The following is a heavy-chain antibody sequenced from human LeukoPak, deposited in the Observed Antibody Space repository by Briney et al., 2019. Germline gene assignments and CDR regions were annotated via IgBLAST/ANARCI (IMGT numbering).Heavy chain of an antibody. CDR2: MNPNSGNT. V-gene: IGHV1-8*03. Sequence: GASVKVSCKASGYTFTSYDINWVRQATGQGLEWMGWMNPNSGNTGYAQKFQGRVTITRNTSISTAYMELSSLRSEDTAAYYCARATPTVGGAFDIWGQGTMVTVSS. CDR1: GYTFTSYD. D-gene: IGHD4-17*01. J-gene: IGHJ3*02. CDR3: ARATPTVGGAFDI.